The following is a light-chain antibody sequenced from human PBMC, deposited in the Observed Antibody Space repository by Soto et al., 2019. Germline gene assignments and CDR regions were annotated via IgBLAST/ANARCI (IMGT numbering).Light chain of an antibody. V-gene: IGKV1-5*01. Sequence: DFQMTQSPSTLSASVGDRVTITCRASQNINNWVAWYQQKPGKAPKFLIYDDSTLQRGVPSRFSGSGFGTEFSLTISSLQPDDFGSYYCQHTRTFGQGTKVEIK. J-gene: IGKJ1*01. CDR3: QHTRT. CDR1: QNINNW. CDR2: DDS.